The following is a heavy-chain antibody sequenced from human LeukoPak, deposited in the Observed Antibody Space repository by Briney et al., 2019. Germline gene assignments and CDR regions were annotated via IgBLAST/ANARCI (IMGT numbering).Heavy chain of an antibody. CDR2: IYYSGST. D-gene: IGHD3-16*02. CDR3: ARQRRSLLSPFDY. J-gene: IGHJ4*02. CDR1: GGSISSSSYY. Sequence: SETLSLTCTVSGGSISSSSYYWGWIRQPPGKGLEWIGSIYYSGSTYYNPSLKSRVTISVDTSKNQFSLKLSSVTAADTAVYCCARQRRSLLSPFDYWGQGTLVTVSS. V-gene: IGHV4-39*01.